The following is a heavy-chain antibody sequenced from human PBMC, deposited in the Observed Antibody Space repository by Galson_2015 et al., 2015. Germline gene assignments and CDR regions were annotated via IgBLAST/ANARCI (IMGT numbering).Heavy chain of an antibody. CDR3: AREEYYDYVWGSYRSYYFDY. J-gene: IGHJ4*02. CDR2: MNPNSGNT. D-gene: IGHD3-16*02. Sequence: SVKVSCKAPGYTFTSYDINWVRQAAGQGLEWMGWMNPNSGNTGYAQKFQGRVTMTRNTSISTAYMELSSLRSDDTAVYYCAREEYYDYVWGSYRSYYFDYWGQGTLVTVSS. V-gene: IGHV1-8*01. CDR1: GYTFTSYD.